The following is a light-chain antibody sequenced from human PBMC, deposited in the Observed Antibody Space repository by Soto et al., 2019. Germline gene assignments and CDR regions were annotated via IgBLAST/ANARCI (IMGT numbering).Light chain of an antibody. CDR1: SSNIGTPHD. CDR2: ADY. CDR3: CLYLGGTSV. V-gene: IGLV1-40*01. Sequence: QSVLTQPPSVSGAPGQRVTISCTGDSSNIGTPHDVQWYQQFPGTVPKLLIYADYERPSGVPDRFSGSKSDSTASLTISGLQAEDEADYYCCLYLGGTSVFGGGTQLTVL. J-gene: IGLJ7*01.